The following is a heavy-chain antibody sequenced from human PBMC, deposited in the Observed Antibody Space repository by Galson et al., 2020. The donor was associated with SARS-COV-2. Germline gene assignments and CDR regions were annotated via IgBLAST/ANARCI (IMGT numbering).Heavy chain of an antibody. D-gene: IGHD2-21*02. V-gene: IGHV3-33*01. CDR1: GFTFSSYG. CDR3: ARSSEIYCGGDCYTDY. J-gene: IGHJ4*02. CDR2: IWYDGSNK. Sequence: GGSLRLSCAASGFTFSSYGMHWVRQAPGKGLEWVAVIWYDGSNKYYADSVKGRFTISRDNSKNTLYLQMNSLRAEDTAVYYCARSSEIYCGGDCYTDYWGQGTLVTVSS.